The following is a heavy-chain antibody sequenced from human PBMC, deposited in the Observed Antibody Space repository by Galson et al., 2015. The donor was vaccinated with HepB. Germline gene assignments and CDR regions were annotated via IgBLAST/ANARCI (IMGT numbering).Heavy chain of an antibody. CDR1: GGSICTNNW. D-gene: IGHD2-21*02. Sequence: VSGGSICTNNWWTWFRQPPGTALEWIGEIYHRGTTNYNPSLKSRVTISIDKSNNQFSLRLTSVTAADTAMYYCARQRADRYNNGGSRFDALGQGTLVTVSS. CDR3: ARQRADRYNNGGSRFDA. J-gene: IGHJ5*02. V-gene: IGHV4-4*02. CDR2: IYHRGTT.